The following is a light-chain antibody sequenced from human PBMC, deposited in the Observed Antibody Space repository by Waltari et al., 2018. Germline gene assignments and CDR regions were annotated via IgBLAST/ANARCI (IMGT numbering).Light chain of an antibody. V-gene: IGKV4-1*01. Sequence: DIVVTQSPASLAVSLGERATINCKSSQSLLYSSNNKNYLAWYQQEPGQPPKLLIYWASIRESGVPDRFSGSGSGTDFTLTISSLQAEDVAVYFCQQYYSAPYTFGRGTKLEIK. J-gene: IGKJ2*01. CDR3: QQYYSAPYT. CDR2: WAS. CDR1: QSLLYSSNNKNY.